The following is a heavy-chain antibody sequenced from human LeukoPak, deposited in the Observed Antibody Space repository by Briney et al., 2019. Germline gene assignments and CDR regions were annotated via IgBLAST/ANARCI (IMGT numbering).Heavy chain of an antibody. D-gene: IGHD3-10*01. Sequence: SVKVSCKASGGTFSSYAISWVRQAPGQGLEWMGRIIPILGIANYAQKFQGRVTITADKSTSTAYMELSSLRSEDTAAYYCASGSGSYWFDYWGQGTLVTVSS. CDR2: IIPILGIA. J-gene: IGHJ4*02. CDR1: GGTFSSYA. CDR3: ASGSGSYWFDY. V-gene: IGHV1-69*04.